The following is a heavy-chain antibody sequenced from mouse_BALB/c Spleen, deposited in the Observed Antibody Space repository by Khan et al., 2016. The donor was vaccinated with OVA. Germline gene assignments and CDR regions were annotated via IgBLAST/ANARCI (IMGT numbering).Heavy chain of an antibody. CDR1: GYSITSDYA. V-gene: IGHV3-2*02. Sequence: EVQLVESGPGLVKPSQSLSLTCTVTGYSITSDYAWNWIRQFPGNKLEWMAYISYSGSTRSNPSLNSRISITRDTSKNQFFLQLNSVTTEDTATDYCARRYYYGQWYFDVWGAGTTVTVSS. CDR3: ARRYYYGQWYFDV. D-gene: IGHD1-1*01. CDR2: ISYSGST. J-gene: IGHJ1*01.